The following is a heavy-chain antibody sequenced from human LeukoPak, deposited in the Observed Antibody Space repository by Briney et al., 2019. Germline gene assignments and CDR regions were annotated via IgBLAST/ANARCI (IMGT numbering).Heavy chain of an antibody. J-gene: IGHJ5*02. Sequence: PSATLSVTCTVSGYSISSGYYWGWIRQPPGKRLEWVGSIHSSGNTYYNPTLKSRVTISVDTSKNQFSLNLTSVTAADAAVYYCARDLGYSGFDWAPWGQGTLVTVSS. D-gene: IGHD5-12*01. CDR3: ARDLGYSGFDWAP. CDR1: GYSISSGYY. V-gene: IGHV4-38-2*02. CDR2: IHSSGNT.